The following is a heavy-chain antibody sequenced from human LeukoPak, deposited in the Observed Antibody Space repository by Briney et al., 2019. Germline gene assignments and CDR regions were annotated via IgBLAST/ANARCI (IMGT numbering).Heavy chain of an antibody. CDR1: GFTFSSYW. CDR2: ISSSSSYI. J-gene: IGHJ3*02. Sequence: GGSLRLSCAASGFTFSSYWMSWVRQAPGKGLEWVSSISSSSSYIYYADSVKGRFTISRDNAKNSLYLQMNSLRAEDTAVYYCARGSSGHPGGDAFDIWGQGTMVTVSS. D-gene: IGHD3-22*01. V-gene: IGHV3-21*01. CDR3: ARGSSGHPGGDAFDI.